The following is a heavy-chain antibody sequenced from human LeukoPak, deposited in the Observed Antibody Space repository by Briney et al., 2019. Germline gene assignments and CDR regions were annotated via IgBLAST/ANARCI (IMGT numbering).Heavy chain of an antibody. J-gene: IGHJ4*02. CDR3: ARITHYYDSSGYYYSLNEGYFDY. CDR2: NYCSGRT. CDR1: GGSISSSSYY. D-gene: IGHD3-22*01. V-gene: IGHV4-39*01. Sequence: SGTLSLTCTVSGGSISSSSYYWGWIRQPPGKGLEWIGRNYCSGRTYYNPSLKSRVTISVDTSKNQFSLKLSSVTAADTAVYYCARITHYYDSSGYYYSLNEGYFDYWGQGTLVTVSS.